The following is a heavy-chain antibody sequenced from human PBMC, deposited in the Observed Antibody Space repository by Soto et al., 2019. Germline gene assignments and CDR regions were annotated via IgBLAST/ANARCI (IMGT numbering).Heavy chain of an antibody. Sequence: ASVKVSCKASGYTFTSYGISWVRQAPGQGLEWMGWISAYNGNTNYAQKLQGRVTMTTDTSTSTAYMELRSLRSDDTAVYYCARDPTHYYDSSGYDYWGQGTLVTVSS. V-gene: IGHV1-18*01. CDR3: ARDPTHYYDSSGYDY. D-gene: IGHD3-22*01. CDR1: GYTFTSYG. CDR2: ISAYNGNT. J-gene: IGHJ4*02.